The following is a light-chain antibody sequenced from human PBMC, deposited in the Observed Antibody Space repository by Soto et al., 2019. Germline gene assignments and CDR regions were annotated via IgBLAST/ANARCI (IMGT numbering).Light chain of an antibody. V-gene: IGKV1-27*01. J-gene: IGKJ4*01. Sequence: DIQMTQSPASLSASVGDRVTITCRASQGISNYLAWYQQKPGKVPKLLIYVASTLQSGVPSRFSGSGSGTDFTIPISSLPPEDVATYYCQKYNSAPALTFGGGTQVEIK. CDR2: VAS. CDR1: QGISNY. CDR3: QKYNSAPALT.